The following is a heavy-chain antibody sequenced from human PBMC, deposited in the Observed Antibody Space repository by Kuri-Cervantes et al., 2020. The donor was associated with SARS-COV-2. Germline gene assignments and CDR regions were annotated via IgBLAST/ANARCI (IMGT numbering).Heavy chain of an antibody. V-gene: IGHV5-51*01. D-gene: IGHD3-16*01. J-gene: IGHJ3*02. CDR1: GYSFTNYW. CDR3: ARAYVDAVDI. CDR2: INPGDSDT. Sequence: KDSCKGSGYSFTNYWIAWGRQMPGKGLEWMGIINPGDSDTRYSPSFQGQVTISADKSISTSYLQWSSLKASDIAMYYCARAYVDAVDIWGQGTMVTVTS.